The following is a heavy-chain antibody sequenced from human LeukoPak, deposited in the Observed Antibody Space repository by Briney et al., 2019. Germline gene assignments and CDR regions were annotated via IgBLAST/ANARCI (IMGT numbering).Heavy chain of an antibody. CDR2: INHSGST. V-gene: IGHV4-34*01. CDR3: ARGGYYYVLDAFDI. D-gene: IGHD3-22*01. CDR1: GGSFSGYY. Sequence: SETLSLTCAVYGGSFSGYYWSWIRQPPGKGLEWIGEINHSGSTNYNPSLKSRVTISVDRSKNQFSLKLSSVTAADTAVYYCARGGYYYVLDAFDIWGQGTMVTVSS. J-gene: IGHJ3*02.